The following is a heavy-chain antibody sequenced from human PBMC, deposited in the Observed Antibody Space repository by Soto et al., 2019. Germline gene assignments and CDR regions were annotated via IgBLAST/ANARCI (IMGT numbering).Heavy chain of an antibody. CDR3: AKNWDTTSSSSSH. CDR2: ISGTGGST. D-gene: IGHD6-6*01. CDR1: GFNFSTYA. Sequence: GGSLRLSCAASGFNFSTYAMSWVRQAPGKGLEWVSAISGTGGSTYYADSVKGRFTISRDNSKNTLYLQMNSLRAEDTAVYYCAKNWDTTSSSSSHWGQGTLVTVSS. V-gene: IGHV3-23*01. J-gene: IGHJ4*02.